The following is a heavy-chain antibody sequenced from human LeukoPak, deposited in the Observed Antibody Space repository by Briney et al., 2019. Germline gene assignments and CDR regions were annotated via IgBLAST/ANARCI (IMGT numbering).Heavy chain of an antibody. D-gene: IGHD3-22*01. V-gene: IGHV4-4*07. Sequence: SETLSLTCTVSGDSISYYYWSWIRQPAGKGLEWIGRIYSDGSTNYNPSLKSRVTMSLDTSKNQFSLKLNSVTAADTAAYYCARGRHYYESSDYYYEGDGFDIWGQGTMVTVSS. CDR3: ARGRHYYESSDYYYEGDGFDI. J-gene: IGHJ3*02. CDR2: IYSDGST. CDR1: GDSISYYY.